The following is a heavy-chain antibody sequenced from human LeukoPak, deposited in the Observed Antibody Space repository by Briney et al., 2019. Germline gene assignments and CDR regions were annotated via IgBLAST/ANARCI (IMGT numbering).Heavy chain of an antibody. CDR1: GGSISSSSYY. V-gene: IGHV4-39*01. Sequence: PSETLSLTCTVAGGSISSSSYYWGGIRQPPGKRLEWIASIYDSRSTYYNPALKSRLTISVHTSKNQFSLRLSSVTAADPATYYCARPYHYDSGSRGTAFDLWGQGTMVTVSS. D-gene: IGHD3-10*01. J-gene: IGHJ3*01. CDR2: IYDSRST. CDR3: ARPYHYDSGSRGTAFDL.